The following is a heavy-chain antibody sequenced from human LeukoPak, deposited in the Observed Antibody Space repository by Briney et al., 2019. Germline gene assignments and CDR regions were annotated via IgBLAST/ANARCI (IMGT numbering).Heavy chain of an antibody. J-gene: IGHJ4*02. V-gene: IGHV3-48*04. CDR2: ISRSSSTI. Sequence: GGSLRLSCGASGLTFSSYSMNWVRQAPGKGLEWVSYISRSSSTIYYADSVKGRFTISRDNAKNSLYLQMNSLRAEDTAVYYCARLPTAVAPDFDCWGQGTLVTVSS. CDR3: ARLPTAVAPDFDC. CDR1: GLTFSSYS. D-gene: IGHD4-23*01.